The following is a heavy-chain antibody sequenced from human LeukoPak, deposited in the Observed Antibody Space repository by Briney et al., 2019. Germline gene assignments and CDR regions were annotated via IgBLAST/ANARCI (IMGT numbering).Heavy chain of an antibody. CDR2: ISYDETKK. Sequence: PGRSLRLSCAASGFNFTNYVMHWVRQAPGKGLEWVAAISYDETKKYYADSVRGRFTLSRDNSNNTVYLQMKSLRADDTAVYYCANLDLYYDILTGYSDNVYDIWGQGTMVSVSS. CDR3: ANLDLYYDILTGYSDNVYDI. J-gene: IGHJ3*02. CDR1: GFNFTNYV. V-gene: IGHV3-30*18. D-gene: IGHD3-9*01.